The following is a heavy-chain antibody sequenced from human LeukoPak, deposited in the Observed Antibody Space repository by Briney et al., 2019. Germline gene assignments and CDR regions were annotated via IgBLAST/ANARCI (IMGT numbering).Heavy chain of an antibody. Sequence: ASVKVSCKASGYTFTSYGISWVRQAPAQGLDWMGLVSAYNGDTNYAQRFQGRVTMTTDASTSTAYMELRSLRSDDTAVYYCARDCSTSCCPPFNYWGQGTLVTVSS. CDR2: VSAYNGDT. J-gene: IGHJ4*02. V-gene: IGHV1-18*04. D-gene: IGHD2-2*01. CDR3: ARDCSTSCCPPFNY. CDR1: GYTFTSYG.